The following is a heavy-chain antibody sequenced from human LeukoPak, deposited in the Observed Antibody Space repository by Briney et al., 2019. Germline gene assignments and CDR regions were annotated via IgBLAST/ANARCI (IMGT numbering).Heavy chain of an antibody. CDR3: AKGGQLGPFDY. CDR1: GFTFSSYG. J-gene: IGHJ4*02. V-gene: IGHV3-30*18. Sequence: GGSLRLSCAASGFTFSSYGMHWVRQAPGRGLEWVAVISYDGSNKYYADSVKGRFTISRDNSKNTLYLQMNSLRAGDTAVYYCAKGGQLGPFDYWGQGTLVTVSS. CDR2: ISYDGSNK. D-gene: IGHD5-18*01.